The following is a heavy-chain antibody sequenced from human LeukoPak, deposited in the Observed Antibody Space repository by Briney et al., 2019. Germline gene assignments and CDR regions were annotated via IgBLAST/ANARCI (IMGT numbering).Heavy chain of an antibody. CDR3: ARQFATASADTRGYFDF. CDR2: IYYSGNT. V-gene: IGHV4-39*01. Sequence: SETLSLTCTVSGDSISSSSYYWGWIRQPPGKGLEWIGSIYYSGNTYYNPSLKSRVTISVDTSKNQFSLKLSSVTAADTAVYYCARQFATASADTRGYFDFWGQGTVVTVSS. J-gene: IGHJ4*02. D-gene: IGHD2-2*01. CDR1: GDSISSSSYY.